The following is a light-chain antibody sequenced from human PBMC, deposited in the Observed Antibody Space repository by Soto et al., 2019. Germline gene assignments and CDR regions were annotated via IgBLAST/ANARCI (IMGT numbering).Light chain of an antibody. CDR3: QQYNNWRT. J-gene: IGKJ1*01. CDR1: QSVSSN. CDR2: GAS. Sequence: EIVMTQAPATPSVSPGERATLSCRASQSVSSNLAWYQQKPGQAPRLLIYGASTRATGIPARFSGSGSGTEFTLTISSLQSEDFAVYYCQQYNNWRTFGQGNKV. V-gene: IGKV3-15*01.